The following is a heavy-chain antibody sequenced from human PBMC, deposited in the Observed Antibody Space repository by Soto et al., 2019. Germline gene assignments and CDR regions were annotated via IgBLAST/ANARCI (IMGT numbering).Heavy chain of an antibody. J-gene: IGHJ3*01. V-gene: IGHV3-74*01. CDR3: ARGDRGGFDL. CDR1: GFTFDYDW. D-gene: IGHD3-10*01. Sequence: SLRHSCAASGFTFDYDWMHWVRQAPGKGLLWVSRFHSDWTTTTYAXSVNGRVTXXRDNASNTVPLXMSSRXSEYTAIYYCARGDRGGFDLWCHGTVVTVS. CDR2: FHSDWTTT.